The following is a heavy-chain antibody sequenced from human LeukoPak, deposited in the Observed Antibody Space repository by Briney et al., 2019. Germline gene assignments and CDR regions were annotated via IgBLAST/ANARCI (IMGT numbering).Heavy chain of an antibody. CDR1: GFTVSSSY. CDR2: IYSDGST. CDR3: TRETGATDY. D-gene: IGHD1-26*01. J-gene: IGHJ4*02. V-gene: IGHV3-66*01. Sequence: GGSLRLSCAVSGFTVSSSYMSWVRQAPEGKGLEWVSVIYSDGSTYYADSVKGRFTISRDNSKNMLYLQMNSLRAEDTGLYYCTRETGATDYWGQGTLVTVPS.